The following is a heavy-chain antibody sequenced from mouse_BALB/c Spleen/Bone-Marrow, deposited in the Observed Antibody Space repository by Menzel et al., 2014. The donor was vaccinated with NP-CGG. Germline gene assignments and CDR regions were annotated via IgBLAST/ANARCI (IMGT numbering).Heavy chain of an antibody. D-gene: IGHD2-14*01. CDR3: AREGYDHAMDY. V-gene: IGHV2-9*02. CDR2: SWAGGST. CDR1: GLSLTIYG. J-gene: IGHJ4*01. Sequence: VKLVESGPGLVAPSQSLSITCTVSGLSLTIYGVHWVRQPPGKGLEWLGVSWAGGSTSYNSALLSRLTISKDISKSQVFLKMNSLQTDDTDMYYCAREGYDHAMDYWGQGTSVTVSS.